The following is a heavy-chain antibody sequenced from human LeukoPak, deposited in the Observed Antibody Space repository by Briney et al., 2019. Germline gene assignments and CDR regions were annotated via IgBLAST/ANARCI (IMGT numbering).Heavy chain of an antibody. CDR2: INPSGGST. J-gene: IGHJ4*02. D-gene: IGHD6-19*01. Sequence: GASVKVSCKASGYTFTSYYMHWVRQAPGQGLEWMGIINPSGGSTSYAQKFQGRVTMTRDMSTSTVYMELSSLRSEDTAVYYCARGRSGWSHRTDTFFDYWGQGTLVIVSS. CDR3: ARGRSGWSHRTDTFFDY. CDR1: GYTFTSYY. V-gene: IGHV1-46*01.